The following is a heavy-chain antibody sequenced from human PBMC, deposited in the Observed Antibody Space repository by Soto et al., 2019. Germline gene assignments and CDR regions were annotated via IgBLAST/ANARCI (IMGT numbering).Heavy chain of an antibody. CDR3: ARVSAFSSTSQYYFDY. CDR2: IYYSGST. CDR1: GGSISSGDYY. J-gene: IGHJ4*02. V-gene: IGHV4-30-4*01. D-gene: IGHD2-2*01. Sequence: SETLSLTCTVSGGSISSGDYYWSWIRQPPGKGLEWIGYIYYSGSTYYNPSLKSRVTISVDTSKNQFSLKLSSVTAADTAVYYCARVSAFSSTSQYYFDYWGQGTLVTVSS.